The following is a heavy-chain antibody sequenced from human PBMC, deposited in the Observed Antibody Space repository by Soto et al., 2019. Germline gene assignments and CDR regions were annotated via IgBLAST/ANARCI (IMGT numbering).Heavy chain of an antibody. J-gene: IGHJ4*02. D-gene: IGHD2-15*01. CDR1: GFKFSNYA. CDR3: ANGSSGSRYSSIDV. Sequence: PGGSLRLSCAASGFKFSNYAMTWVRLAPGKGLEWVSIITSESDAMHYADSVEGRLTISRDNSRNTLYLQMNSLRVEDTALYYCANGSSGSRYSSIDVWGQGTQVTVSS. CDR2: ITSESDAM. V-gene: IGHV3-23*01.